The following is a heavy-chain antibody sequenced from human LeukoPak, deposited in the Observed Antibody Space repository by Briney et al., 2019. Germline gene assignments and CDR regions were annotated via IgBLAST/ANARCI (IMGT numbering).Heavy chain of an antibody. D-gene: IGHD5-24*01. CDR1: GYSFTSYW. J-gene: IGHJ4*02. CDR2: IYPGDSDT. Sequence: GESLKISCKGSGYSFTSYWIGWVRQMPGKGLEWMGIIYPGDSDTRYSPSFQGQVTISADKSISTAYLQWSSLKASDTAMYYCARIATIFVWPPPFDYWGQGTLVTVSS. V-gene: IGHV5-51*01. CDR3: ARIATIFVWPPPFDY.